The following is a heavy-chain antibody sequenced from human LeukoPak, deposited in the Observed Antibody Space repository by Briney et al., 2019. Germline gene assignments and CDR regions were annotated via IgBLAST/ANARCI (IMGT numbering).Heavy chain of an antibody. J-gene: IGHJ4*02. CDR3: ARDPMVRGISDY. CDR1: GYTFTGYY. D-gene: IGHD3-10*01. Sequence: VASVKVSCKASGYTFTGYYIHWVRQAPGQGLEWMGWINPNSGGTKYAQKFQGRVSMTRDTSINTAYMDLSRLRSDDTAVFYCARDPMVRGISDYWGQGTLVTVSS. CDR2: INPNSGGT. V-gene: IGHV1-2*02.